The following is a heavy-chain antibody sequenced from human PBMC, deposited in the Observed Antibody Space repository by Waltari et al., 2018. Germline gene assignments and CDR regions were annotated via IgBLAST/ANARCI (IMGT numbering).Heavy chain of an antibody. CDR2: IYSGGRT. Sequence: DVHLLESGGALIPPGESLRLSCAASGFTVTSNYMRWVRQPPGKGRVWVSVIYSGGRTYYADSVKGRFTISRDNSKNTLYLQMNSLRAEDTAVYYCARCSGGRNYYYYYYMDVWGKGTTVTVSS. D-gene: IGHD2-15*01. J-gene: IGHJ6*03. CDR3: ARCSGGRNYYYYYYMDV. CDR1: GFTVTSNY. V-gene: IGHV3-53*01.